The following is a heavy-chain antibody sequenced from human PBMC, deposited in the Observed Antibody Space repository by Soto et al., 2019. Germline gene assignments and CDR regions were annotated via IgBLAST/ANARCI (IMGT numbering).Heavy chain of an antibody. CDR3: AKGGSSWTEWFDP. CDR2: INPSSGGT. CDR1: GYPLTAKY. D-gene: IGHD6-13*01. J-gene: IGHJ5*02. Sequence: QVQLVQSGAEVKKPGASVKVSCKASGYPLTAKYLHWVRQAPVQGLEWMGWINPSSGGTKEAQKFRGRVTMTRDTSISAAYMGLSRLTSDDTAVYYCAKGGSSWTEWFDPWGQGTLVTVSS. V-gene: IGHV1-2*02.